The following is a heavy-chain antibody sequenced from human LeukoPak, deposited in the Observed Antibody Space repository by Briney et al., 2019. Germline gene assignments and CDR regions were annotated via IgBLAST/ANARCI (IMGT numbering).Heavy chain of an antibody. D-gene: IGHD5-18*01. CDR1: GFTFSSYG. V-gene: IGHV3-30*03. CDR3: AGGYSYDTKLFDAFDI. Sequence: PGGSLRLSCAASGFTFSSYGMHWVRQAPGKGLEWVAVISYDGSNKYYADSVKGRFTISRDNSKNTLYLQMNSLRAEDTAVYYCAGGYSYDTKLFDAFDIWGQGTMVTVSS. J-gene: IGHJ3*02. CDR2: ISYDGSNK.